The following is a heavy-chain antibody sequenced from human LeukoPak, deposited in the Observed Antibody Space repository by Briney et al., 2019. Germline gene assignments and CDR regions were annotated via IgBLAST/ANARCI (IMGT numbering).Heavy chain of an antibody. CDR2: IRYDGSNK. D-gene: IGHD6-19*01. Sequence: GGSLRLSCAASGFTFSSYGMHWVRQAPGKGLEWVAFIRYDGSNKYYADSVKGRFTISRDNSKNTLYLQMNSLRAEDTAVYYCAKDHQQWLVLGDDAFDIWGQGTMVTVSS. CDR3: AKDHQQWLVLGDDAFDI. V-gene: IGHV3-30*02. CDR1: GFTFSSYG. J-gene: IGHJ3*02.